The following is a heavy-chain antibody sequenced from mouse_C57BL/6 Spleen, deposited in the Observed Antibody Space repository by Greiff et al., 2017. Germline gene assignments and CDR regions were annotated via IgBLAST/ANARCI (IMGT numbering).Heavy chain of an antibody. Sequence: QVQLQQSGPELVKPGASVKISCKASGYAFSSSWMNWVKQRPGKGLEWIGRIYPGDGDTNYNGKFKGKATLTADKSSSTAYMQLSSLTSADSAVYFCARGTTVVAPYYFDYWGQGTTLTVSS. D-gene: IGHD1-1*01. CDR3: ARGTTVVAPYYFDY. V-gene: IGHV1-82*01. CDR1: GYAFSSSW. CDR2: IYPGDGDT. J-gene: IGHJ2*01.